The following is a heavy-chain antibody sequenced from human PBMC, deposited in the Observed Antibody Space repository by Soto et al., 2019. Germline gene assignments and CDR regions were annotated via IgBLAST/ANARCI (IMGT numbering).Heavy chain of an antibody. Sequence: GPSVKVSCKASGGTFSSYAISWVRQATGQGLEWMGWMNPNSGNTGYAQKFQGRVTMTRNTSISTAYMELSSLRSEDTAVYYCARDGAAAGPSDAFDIWGQGTMVTVSS. D-gene: IGHD6-13*01. CDR3: ARDGAAAGPSDAFDI. CDR1: GGTFSSYA. CDR2: MNPNSGNT. J-gene: IGHJ3*02. V-gene: IGHV1-8*02.